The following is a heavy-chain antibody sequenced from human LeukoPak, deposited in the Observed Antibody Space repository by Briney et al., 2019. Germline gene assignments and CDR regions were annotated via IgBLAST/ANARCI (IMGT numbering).Heavy chain of an antibody. D-gene: IGHD2-2*01. Sequence: ASVKVSCKASGGIFSSYAISWVRQAPGQGLEWMGGIIPIFGTANYAQKFQGRVTITADESTSTAYMELSSLRSEDTAVYYCARGEAVVVPAAGDYYYGMDVWGKGTTVTVSS. V-gene: IGHV1-69*13. CDR3: ARGEAVVVPAAGDYYYGMDV. CDR2: IIPIFGTA. CDR1: GGIFSSYA. J-gene: IGHJ6*04.